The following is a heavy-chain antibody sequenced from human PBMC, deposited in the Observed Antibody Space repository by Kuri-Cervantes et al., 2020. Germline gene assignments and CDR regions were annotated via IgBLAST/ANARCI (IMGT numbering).Heavy chain of an antibody. Sequence: GSLRLSCTVSGGSISSSSYYWGWIRQPPGKGLEWIGSIYYSGSTYYNPSLKSRVTISVDTSKNQFSLKLSSVTAADTAVYYCARRTWGDYGMDVWGQGTTVTASS. V-gene: IGHV4-39*01. D-gene: IGHD3-10*01. J-gene: IGHJ6*02. CDR3: ARRTWGDYGMDV. CDR1: GGSISSSSYY. CDR2: IYYSGST.